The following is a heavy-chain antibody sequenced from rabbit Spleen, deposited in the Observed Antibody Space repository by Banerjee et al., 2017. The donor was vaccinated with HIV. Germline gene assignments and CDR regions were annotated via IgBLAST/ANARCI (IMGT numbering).Heavy chain of an antibody. CDR3: ARGSATMTMVITGYYLNL. Sequence: QSLEESGGDLVKPGAYLTLTCTASGFSFSSSYYMCWVRQAPGKGLECIACIYAGSSISTYYANWAKGRFTVSKASSTTVTLQMTSLTVADTATYFCARGSATMTMVITGYYLNLWGPGTLVTVS. CDR2: IYAGSSIST. D-gene: IGHD2-1*01. CDR1: GFSFSSSYY. J-gene: IGHJ4*01. V-gene: IGHV1S40*01.